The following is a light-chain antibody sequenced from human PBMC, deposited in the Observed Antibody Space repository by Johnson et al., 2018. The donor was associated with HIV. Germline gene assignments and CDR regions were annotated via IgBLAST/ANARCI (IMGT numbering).Light chain of an antibody. CDR2: DND. V-gene: IGLV1-51*01. J-gene: IGLJ1*01. Sequence: QSVLTQPPSVSAAPGQRVTIYCSGSSSNIGNNYVSWYQHLPGTAPKLLIYDNDKRPSGIPDRFSGSRSGTSATLGITGLQTGDEADYYCGTWDSSLSAYVFGTGTKVTVL. CDR1: SSNIGNNY. CDR3: GTWDSSLSAYV.